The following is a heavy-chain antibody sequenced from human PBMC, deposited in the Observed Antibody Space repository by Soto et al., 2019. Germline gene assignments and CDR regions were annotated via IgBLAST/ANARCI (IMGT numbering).Heavy chain of an antibody. CDR1: GYTFTSYG. J-gene: IGHJ4*02. Sequence: GASVKVSCKASGYTFTSYGISWVRQAPGQGLEWMGWISAYNGNTNYAQKLQGRVTMTTDTSTSTAYMELRSLRSDDTAVYYCASDQDRLEWPPIGGDYWGQGTLVTVSS. D-gene: IGHD3-3*01. CDR3: ASDQDRLEWPPIGGDY. CDR2: ISAYNGNT. V-gene: IGHV1-18*01.